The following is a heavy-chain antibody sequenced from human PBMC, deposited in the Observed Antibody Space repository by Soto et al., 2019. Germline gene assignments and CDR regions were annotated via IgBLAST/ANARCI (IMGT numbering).Heavy chain of an antibody. Sequence: GASVKVSCKVSGYTLTELSMHWVRQAPGKGLEWMGGFDPEDGETIYAQKFQGRVTMTEDTSTDTAYMELSSLGSEDTAVYYCATARPRDYYDSSGYLKAPFDYWGQGTLVTVSS. CDR1: GYTLTELS. V-gene: IGHV1-24*01. CDR2: FDPEDGET. D-gene: IGHD3-22*01. CDR3: ATARPRDYYDSSGYLKAPFDY. J-gene: IGHJ4*02.